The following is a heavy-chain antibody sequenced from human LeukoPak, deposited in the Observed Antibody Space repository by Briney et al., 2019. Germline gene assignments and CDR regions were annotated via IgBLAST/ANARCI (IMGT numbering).Heavy chain of an antibody. CDR3: ARNEWLPGAFDI. CDR2: VYTSGST. Sequence: SETLSLTCTVSGGSISSYYWSWIRRPAGKGLEWIGRVYTSGSTNYNPSLKSRVTMSVNTSKNQFSLKLSSVTAADTAVYYCARNEWLPGAFDIWGQGTMVTVSS. CDR1: GGSISSYY. V-gene: IGHV4-4*07. D-gene: IGHD5-24*01. J-gene: IGHJ3*02.